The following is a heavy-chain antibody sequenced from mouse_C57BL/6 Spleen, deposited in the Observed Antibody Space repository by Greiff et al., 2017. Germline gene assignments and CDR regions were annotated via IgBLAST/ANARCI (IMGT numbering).Heavy chain of an antibody. CDR1: GFTFSDYG. V-gene: IGHV5-17*01. J-gene: IGHJ2*01. CDR3: AGFYGDYFDY. CDR2: ISSGSSTI. Sequence: DVQLVESGGGLVKPGGSLKLSCAASGFTFSDYGMHWVRQAPEKGLEWVAYISSGSSTIYYADTVKGRFTISRDNAKNTLFLQMTSLRSEDTAMYYCAGFYGDYFDYWGQGTTLTVSS. D-gene: IGHD1-1*02.